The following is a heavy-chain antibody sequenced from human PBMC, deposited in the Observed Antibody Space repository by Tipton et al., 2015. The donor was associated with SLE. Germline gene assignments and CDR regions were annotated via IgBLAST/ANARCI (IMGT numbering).Heavy chain of an antibody. Sequence: QLVQSGAEVKKPGASVKVSCKASGYTFTSYGISWVRQAPGQGLEWMGWISAYNGNTNYAQKLQGRVTMTTDTSTSTAYMELRSLRSDDTAVYYCARAPYCSGGSCYSDVDYFDYWGQGTLVTVSS. CDR1: GYTFTSYG. CDR2: ISAYNGNT. D-gene: IGHD2-15*01. J-gene: IGHJ4*02. CDR3: ARAPYCSGGSCYSDVDYFDY. V-gene: IGHV1-18*01.